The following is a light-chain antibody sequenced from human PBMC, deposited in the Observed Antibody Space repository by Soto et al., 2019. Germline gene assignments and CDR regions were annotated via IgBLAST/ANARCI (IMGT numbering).Light chain of an antibody. CDR2: GVN. J-gene: IGLJ1*01. CDR1: SSYVGIYNR. Sequence: QSALTQPPSGSGSPGQSVTISCTGTSSYVGIYNRVSWYQQPPGTAPKLIIYGVNNRPSGVPDRSSGSKSGNTASLTISGLQAEDEADYYCSSSSSINTYVFGTGTKVT. V-gene: IGLV2-18*02. CDR3: SSSSSINTYV.